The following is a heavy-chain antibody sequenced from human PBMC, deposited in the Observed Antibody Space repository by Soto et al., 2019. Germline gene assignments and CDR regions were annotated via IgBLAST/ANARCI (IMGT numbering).Heavy chain of an antibody. Sequence: SETLSLTCTVSGDCISNYYWTWIRQSAGKGLEWIGRMSATGGAAYNPSLKSRLTLSRDTSKNELSLSLNFVTAADPAVYFCTRDQSGTPDISRQGTMVTVSS. V-gene: IGHV4-4*07. CDR1: GDCISNYY. CDR3: TRDQSGTPDI. D-gene: IGHD1-26*01. CDR2: MSATGGA. J-gene: IGHJ3*02.